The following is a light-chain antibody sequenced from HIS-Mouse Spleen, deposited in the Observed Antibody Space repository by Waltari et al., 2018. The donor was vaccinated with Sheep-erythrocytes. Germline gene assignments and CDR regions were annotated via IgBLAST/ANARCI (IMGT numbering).Light chain of an antibody. CDR3: CSYAGSSTWV. J-gene: IGLJ3*02. Sequence: QSALTQPASVSGSPGQSITISCTGTSSDVGGYNLVSWYQQHPGKAPNLMIYDGSRRPSGFSNRFSGSKSGNTASLTISGLQAEDEADYYCCSYAGSSTWVFGGGTKLTVL. V-gene: IGLV2-23*01. CDR1: SSDVGGYNL. CDR2: DGS.